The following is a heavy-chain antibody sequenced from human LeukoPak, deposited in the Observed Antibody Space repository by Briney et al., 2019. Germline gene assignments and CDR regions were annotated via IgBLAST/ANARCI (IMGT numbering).Heavy chain of an antibody. CDR2: IIPIFGTA. CDR1: GGTFSSYA. CDR3: ARDRGYSSGWYRNAFDI. J-gene: IGHJ3*02. V-gene: IGHV1-69*13. D-gene: IGHD6-19*01. Sequence: SVKVSCKASGGTFSSYAISWVRQAPGQGLEWMGGIIPIFGTANYAQKFQGRVTITADESTSTAYMELSSLRSEDTAVYYCARDRGYSSGWYRNAFDIWGQGTMVTVSS.